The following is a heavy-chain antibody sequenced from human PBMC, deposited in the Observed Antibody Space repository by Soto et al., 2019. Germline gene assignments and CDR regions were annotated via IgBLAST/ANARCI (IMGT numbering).Heavy chain of an antibody. CDR3: ARRTPYSSSWYSWLDP. CDR1: GGTLSSYY. J-gene: IGHJ5*02. CDR2: IYYSATA. D-gene: IGHD6-13*01. Sequence: PSETLSLTCTVSGGTLSSYYWRLIRQPPGNGLECIWYIYYSATANYNPSLKSRVTISVDTAKNQFSLKLSSVTAADTAVYYCARRTPYSSSWYSWLDPGGQGTLVTVSS. V-gene: IGHV4-59*01.